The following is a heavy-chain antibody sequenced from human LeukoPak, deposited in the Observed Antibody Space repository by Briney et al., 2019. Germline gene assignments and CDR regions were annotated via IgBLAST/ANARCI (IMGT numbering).Heavy chain of an antibody. J-gene: IGHJ5*02. CDR3: ARGPDPYYYDSSGYYYLNWFDP. D-gene: IGHD3-22*01. V-gene: IGHV1-8*01. CDR1: GYTFTSYD. Sequence: GASVKVSCKASGYTFTSYDTNWVRQATGQGLEWMGWMNPNSGNTGYAQKFQGRVTMTRNTSISTAYMELSSLRSEDTAVYYCARGPDPYYYDSSGYYYLNWFDPWGQGTLVTVSS. CDR2: MNPNSGNT.